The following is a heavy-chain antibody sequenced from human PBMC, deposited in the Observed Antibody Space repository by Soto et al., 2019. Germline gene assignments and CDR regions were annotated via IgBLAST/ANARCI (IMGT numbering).Heavy chain of an antibody. CDR2: INPDNGNT. J-gene: IGHJ5*02. CDR1: GYTFTRYT. D-gene: IGHD2-15*01. V-gene: IGHV1-3*01. CDR3: ARGIATGQLDP. Sequence: ASVKVSCKASGYTFTRYTMNWVRQAPGQRLEWMGWINPDNGNTKSSQKFQDRVIITRDTSAITAYMDLSSLISEDTAVYYCARGIATGQLDPWGQGTLVTVSS.